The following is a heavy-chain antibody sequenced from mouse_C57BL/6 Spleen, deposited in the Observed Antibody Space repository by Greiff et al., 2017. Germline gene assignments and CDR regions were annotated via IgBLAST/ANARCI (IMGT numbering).Heavy chain of an antibody. V-gene: IGHV5-16*01. D-gene: IGHD1-1*01. CDR1: GFTFSDYY. Sequence: EVKVVESEGGLVQPGSSMKLSCTASGFTFSDYYMAWVRQVPEKGLEWVANINYDGSSTYYLDSLKSRFIISRDNAKNILYLQMSSLKSEDTATYYCARDRDYGSSYRYFDVWGTGTTVTVSS. CDR3: ARDRDYGSSYRYFDV. J-gene: IGHJ1*03. CDR2: INYDGSST.